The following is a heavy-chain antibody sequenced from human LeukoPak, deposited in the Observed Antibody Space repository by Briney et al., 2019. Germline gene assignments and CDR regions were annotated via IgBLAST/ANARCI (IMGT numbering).Heavy chain of an antibody. J-gene: IGHJ4*02. Sequence: SETLSLTCTVSGGSISSSSDYWGWVRQPPRKGLEWIGSIYYSESTYYNPSLKSRVTISVDTSKNQFSLKLSSVTAADTAVYYCASGLGGDGYNWLNYWGQGTLVTVSS. V-gene: IGHV4-39*07. CDR3: ASGLGGDGYNWLNY. D-gene: IGHD5-24*01. CDR2: IYYSEST. CDR1: GGSISSSSDY.